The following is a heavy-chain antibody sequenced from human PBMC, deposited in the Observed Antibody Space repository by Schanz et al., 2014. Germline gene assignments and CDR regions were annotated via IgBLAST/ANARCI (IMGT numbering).Heavy chain of an antibody. CDR3: ARPIYDLWSGSFDY. Sequence: QLQLVESGGGVVQPGRSLRLSCAASGFPFRSYVMHGVRQAPGKGLEWVAFISYDGNNQYYADSVKGRFTISRDNSKNTLYLQMNSLRAEDTAVYYCARPIYDLWSGSFDYWGQGTLVTVSS. V-gene: IGHV3-30*04. CDR2: ISYDGNNQ. D-gene: IGHD3-3*01. J-gene: IGHJ4*02. CDR1: GFPFRSYV.